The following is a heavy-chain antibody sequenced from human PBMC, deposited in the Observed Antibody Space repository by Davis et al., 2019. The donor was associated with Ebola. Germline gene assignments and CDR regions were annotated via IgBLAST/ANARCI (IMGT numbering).Heavy chain of an antibody. CDR3: ARDLRYDSSGYDYYFYMDV. Sequence: PSETLSLTCTVSGGSISRGGSYWTWIRQHPGKGLEWIGYIYYSGSTYYKPSLKSRVTISLDTSKNQFSLNLYSVTAAVTAVYYCARDLRYDSSGYDYYFYMDVWGKGTTVTVSS. CDR1: GGSISRGGSY. D-gene: IGHD3-22*01. V-gene: IGHV4-31*03. CDR2: IYYSGST. J-gene: IGHJ6*03.